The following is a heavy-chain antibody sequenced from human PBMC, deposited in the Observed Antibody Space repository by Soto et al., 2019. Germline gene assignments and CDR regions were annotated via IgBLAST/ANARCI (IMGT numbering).Heavy chain of an antibody. CDR1: GDSVSSNSAA. Sequence: QTLSLTCAISGDSVSSNSAAWNWIRQSPSRGLEWLGRTYYRSKWYNDYAVSVKSRITINPDTSKNQFSLQLNSVTPEDTAVYYCARGSSYSGYDYLYYFDYWGQGTLVTVSS. D-gene: IGHD5-12*01. CDR2: TYYRSKWYN. J-gene: IGHJ4*02. CDR3: ARGSSYSGYDYLYYFDY. V-gene: IGHV6-1*01.